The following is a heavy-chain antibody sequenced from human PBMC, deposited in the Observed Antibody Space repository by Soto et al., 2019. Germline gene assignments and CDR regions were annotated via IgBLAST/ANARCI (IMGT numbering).Heavy chain of an antibody. D-gene: IGHD4-17*01. V-gene: IGHV4-39*01. CDR3: ARQTAYGDYGFDY. Sequence: SETLSLTCTVSGGSIRSGTYYWAWIRQPPGKGLEWIGSIYHNGRTYHNPSLKSRVTMSADTSKSQFSLKLSSVTAADTAVYYCARQTAYGDYGFDYRGQGTLVTVSS. J-gene: IGHJ4*02. CDR1: GGSIRSGTYY. CDR2: IYHNGRT.